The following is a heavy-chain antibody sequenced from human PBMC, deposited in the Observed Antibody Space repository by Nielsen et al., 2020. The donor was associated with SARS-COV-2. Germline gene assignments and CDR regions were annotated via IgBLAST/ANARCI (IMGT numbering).Heavy chain of an antibody. V-gene: IGHV3-15*04. J-gene: IGHJ4*02. D-gene: IGHD7-27*01. CDR1: GFIFTNAW. Sequence: GGSLRLSCAASGFIFTNAWMNWVRQAPGKGLEWVGRIVATTDGGTTDYAAAAKDRFIISRDDSRNTVYLQLNSLTPEDTAVYYCVTTELGIAGDDAFDYWGQGTQVTVSS. CDR3: VTTELGIAGDDAFDY. CDR2: IVATTDGGTT.